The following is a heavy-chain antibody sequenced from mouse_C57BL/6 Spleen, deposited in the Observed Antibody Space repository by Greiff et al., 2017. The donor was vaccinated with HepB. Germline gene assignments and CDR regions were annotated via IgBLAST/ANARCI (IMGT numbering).Heavy chain of an antibody. J-gene: IGHJ2*01. Sequence: DVMLVESGGGLVKPGGSLKLSCAASGFTFSDYGMHWVRQAPEKGLEWVAYISSGSSTIYYADTVKGRFTISRDNAKNTLFLQMTSLRSEDTAMYYCASLLGRYYFDYWGQGTTLTVSS. D-gene: IGHD4-1*01. CDR1: GFTFSDYG. CDR3: ASLLGRYYFDY. V-gene: IGHV5-17*01. CDR2: ISSGSSTI.